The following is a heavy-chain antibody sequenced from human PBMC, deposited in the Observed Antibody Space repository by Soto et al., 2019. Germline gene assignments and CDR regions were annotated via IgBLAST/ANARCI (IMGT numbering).Heavy chain of an antibody. CDR1: GGTFSSYA. CDR2: IIPIFGTA. Sequence: SVKVSCKASGGTFSSYAISWVRQAPGQGLEWMGGIIPIFGTANYAQKFQGRVTITADESTSTAYMELSSLRSEDTAVYYCARGAGDGSSSTDYFDYWGQGTLVTVSS. D-gene: IGHD6-6*01. CDR3: ARGAGDGSSSTDYFDY. V-gene: IGHV1-69*13. J-gene: IGHJ4*02.